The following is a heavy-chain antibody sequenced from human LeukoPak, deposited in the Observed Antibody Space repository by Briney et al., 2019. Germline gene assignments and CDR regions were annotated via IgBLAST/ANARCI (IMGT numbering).Heavy chain of an antibody. D-gene: IGHD2-2*01. CDR2: IYYSGST. Sequence: PSETLSLTCTVSGGSISSYYWSWIRQPPGKGLEWTGYIYYSGSTNYNPSLKSRVTISVDTSKNQFSLKLSSVTAADTAVYYCARGAGIVAVPSEGSFDPWGQGTLVTVSS. J-gene: IGHJ5*02. V-gene: IGHV4-59*01. CDR1: GGSISSYY. CDR3: ARGAGIVAVPSEGSFDP.